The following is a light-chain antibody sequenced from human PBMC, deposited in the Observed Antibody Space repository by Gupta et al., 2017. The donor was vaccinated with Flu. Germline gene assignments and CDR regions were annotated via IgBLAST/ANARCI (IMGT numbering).Light chain of an antibody. CDR3: QQYEIWPPYT. CDR1: QSVSNN. CDR2: GAS. V-gene: IGKV3-15*01. J-gene: IGKJ2*01. Sequence: SPGERATISCRASQSVSNNLAWYQQRPGQAPRLLISGASSTATGTPARFSGRGSGTEFTLTISSQQSEAVAAYYCQQYEIWPPYTYGKGNK.